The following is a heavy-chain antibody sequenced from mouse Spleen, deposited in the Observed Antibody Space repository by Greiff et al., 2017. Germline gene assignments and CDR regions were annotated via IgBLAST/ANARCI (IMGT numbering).Heavy chain of an antibody. Sequence: VKLVESGAELVRPGASVKLSCKASGYTFTDYYINWVKQRPGQGLEWIARIYPGSGNTYYNEKFKGKATLTAEKSSSTAYMQLSSLTSEDSAVYFCASQTGTRGYFDVWGAGTTVTVSS. D-gene: IGHD4-1*01. CDR2: IYPGSGNT. CDR1: GYTFTDYY. J-gene: IGHJ1*01. CDR3: ASQTGTRGYFDV. V-gene: IGHV1-76*01.